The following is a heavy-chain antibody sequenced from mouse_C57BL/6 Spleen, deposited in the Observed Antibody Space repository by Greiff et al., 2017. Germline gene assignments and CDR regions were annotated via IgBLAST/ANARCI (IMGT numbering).Heavy chain of an antibody. CDR3: AYYSNDEGYCDY. V-gene: IGHV1-82*01. CDR2: IYPGDGDT. CDR1: GYAFTSSW. D-gene: IGHD2-5*01. Sequence: QVQLQQSGPELVKPGASVKLSCKASGYAFTSSWMNWVKQRPGQGLEWIGRIYPGDGDTNYNGKFKGKATLTADKSSSTAYMQLSSLTSEDSAVYFDAYYSNDEGYCDYWGQGTTLTVSS. J-gene: IGHJ2*01.